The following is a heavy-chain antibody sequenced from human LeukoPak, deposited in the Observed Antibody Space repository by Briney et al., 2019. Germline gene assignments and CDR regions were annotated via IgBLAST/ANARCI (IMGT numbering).Heavy chain of an antibody. J-gene: IGHJ4*02. CDR2: IRYDGSNK. CDR3: AKDGRYCSSTSCYDSFDY. CDR1: GFTFSSYG. D-gene: IGHD2-2*01. Sequence: QTGGSLRLSCAASGFTFSSYGMHWVRQAPGKGLEWVAFIRYDGSNKYYADSVKGRFTISRDNSKNTLYLQMNSLRAEDTAVYYCAKDGRYCSSTSCYDSFDYWGQGTLVTVSS. V-gene: IGHV3-30*02.